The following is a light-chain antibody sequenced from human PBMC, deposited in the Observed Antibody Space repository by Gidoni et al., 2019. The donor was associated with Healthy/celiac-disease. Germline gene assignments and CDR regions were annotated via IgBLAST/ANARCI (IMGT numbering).Light chain of an antibody. CDR3: SSYTISSTRV. J-gene: IGLJ3*02. V-gene: IGLV2-14*03. CDR2: DVS. Sequence: QSALTQPAPVSVAPGQSITISCTGTSSDVGGYNYVSLYQQPPGKAPKLMIYDVSNRPSGVSNRFSGSKSGNTASLTISGLQAEDEADYYCSSYTISSTRVFGGGTKLTVL. CDR1: SSDVGGYNY.